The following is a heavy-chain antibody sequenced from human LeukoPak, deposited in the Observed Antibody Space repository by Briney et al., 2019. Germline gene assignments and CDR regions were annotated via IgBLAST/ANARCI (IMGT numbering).Heavy chain of an antibody. V-gene: IGHV4-39*01. CDR2: ISHSGSS. CDR1: GGSISSSGYY. CDR3: ARMTTSAYYFGMDV. J-gene: IGHJ6*02. Sequence: PSETLSLTCTVSGGSISSSGYYWDWIRQPPGKGLQWIGSISHSGSSYYNPSLKSRVTIFADTSKNQFSLKLSSVTAADTAVYYCARMTTSAYYFGMDVWGQGTTVTVSS. D-gene: IGHD2-2*01.